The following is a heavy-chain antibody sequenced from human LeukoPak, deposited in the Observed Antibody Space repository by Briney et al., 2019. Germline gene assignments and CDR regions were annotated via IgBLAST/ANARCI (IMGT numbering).Heavy chain of an antibody. Sequence: GESLKISCKGSGYSFTSYWIGWVRQMPGKGLEWMGIIYPDDSDTRYSPSFQGQVTISADKSISTAYLQWSSLKASDTAMYYCASLGVIVAAWDGMDVWGQGTTVTVSS. J-gene: IGHJ6*02. CDR3: ASLGVIVAAWDGMDV. D-gene: IGHD6-13*01. CDR2: IYPDDSDT. V-gene: IGHV5-51*01. CDR1: GYSFTSYW.